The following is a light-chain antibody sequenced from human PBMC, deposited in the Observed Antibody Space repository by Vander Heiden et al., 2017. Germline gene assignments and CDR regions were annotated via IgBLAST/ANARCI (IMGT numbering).Light chain of an antibody. J-gene: IGLJ3*02. CDR1: SGSVSTTYY. CDR2: NTN. CDR3: SLYMGSGIWV. V-gene: IGLV8-61*01. Sequence: TVVTQEPSFSVSPGGTVTLTCGLSSGSVSTTYYPSWYQQTPGQTPRTLISNTNTRSSGVPDRFSGSILGNKAALTITGAQADDESDYYCSLYMGSGIWVFGGGTKLTVL.